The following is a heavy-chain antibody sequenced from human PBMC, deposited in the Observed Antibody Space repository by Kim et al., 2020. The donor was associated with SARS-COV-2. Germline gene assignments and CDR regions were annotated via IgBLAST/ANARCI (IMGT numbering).Heavy chain of an antibody. CDR3: ARESNIRVDWQFIDY. Sequence: GGSLRLSCAAYGYSFSRHDMHWVRQPTGKGLEWVSAIGRVDDTYYSGSVRGRFTISREDVKNSLYLQMNNLEAGDTAVYYCARESNIRVDWQFIDYWGQG. J-gene: IGHJ4*02. CDR1: GYSFSRHD. D-gene: IGHD3-9*01. V-gene: IGHV3-13*04. CDR2: IGRVDDT.